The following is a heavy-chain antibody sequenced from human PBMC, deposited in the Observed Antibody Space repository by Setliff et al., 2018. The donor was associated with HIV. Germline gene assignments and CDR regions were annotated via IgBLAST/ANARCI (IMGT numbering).Heavy chain of an antibody. CDR1: GGSINSTSYY. CDR3: ARGRGWYGY. V-gene: IGHV4-39*01. J-gene: IGHJ4*02. CDR2: IYHTGST. D-gene: IGHD6-19*01. Sequence: PSETLSLTCTVSGGSINSTSYYWGWIRQPPGNGLEWIGSIYHTGSTYYKPSLKSRVTISVDTSKNQFSLKLSSVSAADTAVYYCARGRGWYGYWGQGTVVTVSS.